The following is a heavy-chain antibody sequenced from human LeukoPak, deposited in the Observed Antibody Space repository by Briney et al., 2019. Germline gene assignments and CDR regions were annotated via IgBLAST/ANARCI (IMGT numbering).Heavy chain of an antibody. J-gene: IGHJ6*02. V-gene: IGHV4-4*07. D-gene: IGHD1-26*01. Sequence: SETLPLTCTVSGGSISSYYWSWIRQPAGKGLEWIGRIYTSGSTNYNPSLKSRVTMSVDTSKNQFSLKLSSVTAADTAVYYCARDRRMGATYYYYGMDVWGQGTTVTVSS. CDR2: IYTSGST. CDR3: ARDRRMGATYYYYGMDV. CDR1: GGSISSYY.